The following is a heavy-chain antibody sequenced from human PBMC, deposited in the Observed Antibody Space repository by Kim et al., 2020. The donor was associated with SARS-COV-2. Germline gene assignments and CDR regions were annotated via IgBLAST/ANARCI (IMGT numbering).Heavy chain of an antibody. V-gene: IGHV3-66*01. J-gene: IGHJ4*02. Sequence: VSTYYADSVKGRFTISRDNSKNTLYLQMNSLRAEDTAVYYCSSSGWYANYWGQGTLVTVSS. D-gene: IGHD6-19*01. CDR3: SSSGWYANY. CDR2: VST.